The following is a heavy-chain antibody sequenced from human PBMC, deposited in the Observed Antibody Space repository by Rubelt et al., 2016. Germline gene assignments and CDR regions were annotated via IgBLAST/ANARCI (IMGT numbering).Heavy chain of an antibody. D-gene: IGHD6-6*01. CDR1: GYTFTSYA. CDR3: ARSASIAGD. CDR2: INAGNGNT. V-gene: IGHV1-3*01. Sequence: QVQLVQSGAEVKKPGASVKVSCKASGYTFTSYAMHWVRQAPGQRLEWMGWINAGNGNTKYSQKFQGRVTITRDMSLRTAYIELSSLRSEDSVVYYWARSASIAGDWGQGTLVTVSS. J-gene: IGHJ4*02.